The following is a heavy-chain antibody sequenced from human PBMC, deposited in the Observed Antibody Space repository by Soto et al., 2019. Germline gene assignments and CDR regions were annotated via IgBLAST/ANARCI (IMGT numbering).Heavy chain of an antibody. CDR2: IVVGSGNT. CDR1: GFTFTSAA. CDR3: AAESPMIVSPVGAFDI. D-gene: IGHD3-22*01. V-gene: IGHV1-58*01. J-gene: IGHJ3*02. Sequence: SVKVSCKASGFTFTSAAVQWGRQARGQRLEWIGWIVVGSGNTNYAQKFQERVTITRDMSTSTAYMELSSLRSEDTAVYYCAAESPMIVSPVGAFDIWGQGTMVTVSS.